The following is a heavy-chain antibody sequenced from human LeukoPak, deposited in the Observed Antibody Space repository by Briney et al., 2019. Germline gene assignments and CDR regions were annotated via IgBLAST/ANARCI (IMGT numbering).Heavy chain of an antibody. J-gene: IGHJ5*02. CDR2: IYHSGST. CDR3: ARVGYGSGSYRTQNWFDP. D-gene: IGHD3-10*01. CDR1: GGSISSGGYS. Sequence: SETLPLTCAVSGGSISSGGYSWSWIRQPPGKGLEWIGYIYHSGSTYYNPSLKSRVTISVDRSKNQFSLKLSSVTAADTAVYYCARVGYGSGSYRTQNWFDPWGQGTLVTVSS. V-gene: IGHV4-30-2*01.